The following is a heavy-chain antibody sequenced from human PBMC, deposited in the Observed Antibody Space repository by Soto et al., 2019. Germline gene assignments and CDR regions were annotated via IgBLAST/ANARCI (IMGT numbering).Heavy chain of an antibody. D-gene: IGHD3-3*01. CDR1: GGSISSSSYY. CDR2: IYYSGST. Sequence: QLQLQESGPGLVKPSETLSLTCTVSGGSISSSSYYWGWIRQPPGKGLEWIGSIYYSGSTYYNPSLKSRVTLSVDTSKNQFSLKLSSVTAADTAVYYCARQGSDFWSGYYKAPFDYWGQGTLVTVSS. CDR3: ARQGSDFWSGYYKAPFDY. V-gene: IGHV4-39*01. J-gene: IGHJ4*02.